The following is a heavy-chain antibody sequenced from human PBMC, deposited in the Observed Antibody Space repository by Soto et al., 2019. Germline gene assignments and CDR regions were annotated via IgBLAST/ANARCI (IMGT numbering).Heavy chain of an antibody. CDR1: GFTFSGSA. CDR2: ISSRANSYAT. V-gene: IGHV3-73*01. J-gene: IGHJ5*02. CDR3: TRGPYYYDGSGYYSRYNWFDP. Sequence: EVQLVESGGGLVQPGGSLKLSCAASGFTFSGSAMHWVRQASGKGLEWVGRISSRANSYATTYAASVNGRFTISRDDSKTTAYLQMNSLKTDDTAVYYFTRGPYYYDGSGYYSRYNWFDPWGQGTLVTVSS. D-gene: IGHD3-22*01.